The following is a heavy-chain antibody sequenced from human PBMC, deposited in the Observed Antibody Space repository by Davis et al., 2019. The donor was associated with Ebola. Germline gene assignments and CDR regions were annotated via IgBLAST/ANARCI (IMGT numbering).Heavy chain of an antibody. Sequence: SETLSLTCTVSGGSIISSSSYWGWIRQPPRKGLEWIGSIYHSGSTYYNPSLKSRVTISVDTSKNQFSLKLSSVTAADTAVYYCARADSSSWLTFDYWGQGTLVTVSS. CDR2: IYHSGST. J-gene: IGHJ4*02. CDR1: GGSIISSSSY. D-gene: IGHD6-13*01. V-gene: IGHV4-39*07. CDR3: ARADSSSWLTFDY.